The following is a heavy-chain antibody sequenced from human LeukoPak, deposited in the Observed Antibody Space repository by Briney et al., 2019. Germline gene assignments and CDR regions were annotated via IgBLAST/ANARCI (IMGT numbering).Heavy chain of an antibody. CDR2: IYTGDSDT. J-gene: IGHJ4*02. CDR1: GYSFTSYW. CDR3: ARPITGAGTDLGY. Sequence: GESLKISCKGPGYSFTSYWIGWVRQMPGQGLEWMGIIYTGDSDTRYSPSFQGQVTISVDKSISTAYLQWRSLKASDTAIYYCARPITGAGTDLGYWGQGTLVTVSS. V-gene: IGHV5-51*01. D-gene: IGHD6-13*01.